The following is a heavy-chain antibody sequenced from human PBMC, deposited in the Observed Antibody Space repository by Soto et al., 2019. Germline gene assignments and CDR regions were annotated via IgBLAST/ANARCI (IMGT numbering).Heavy chain of an antibody. CDR1: GGSISSGGYS. CDR2: IYHSGST. Sequence: QLQLQESGSGLVKPSQTLSLTCAVSGGSISSGGYSWSWIRQPPGKGLEWIGYIYHSGSTYYNPSLKSXXTXSXXRSKNQFSLKLSSVTAADTAVYYCARVGLLTYFDYWGQGTLVTVSS. D-gene: IGHD1-26*01. V-gene: IGHV4-30-2*01. CDR3: ARVGLLTYFDY. J-gene: IGHJ4*02.